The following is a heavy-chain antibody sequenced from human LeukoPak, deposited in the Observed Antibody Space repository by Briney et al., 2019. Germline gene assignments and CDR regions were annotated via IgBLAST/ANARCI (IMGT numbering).Heavy chain of an antibody. CDR2: IRTYNGNT. J-gene: IGHJ3*02. Sequence: ASVKVSCKASGYTFTNFGISWVRQAPGQGLEWMGWIRTYNGNTNYAQKVQGRVTMTTDTSTSTAYMELRSLTSDDTAVYFCARAGGWAREDYKADAFDIWGQGTMVTVSS. V-gene: IGHV1-18*01. D-gene: IGHD6-19*01. CDR1: GYTFTNFG. CDR3: ARAGGWAREDYKADAFDI.